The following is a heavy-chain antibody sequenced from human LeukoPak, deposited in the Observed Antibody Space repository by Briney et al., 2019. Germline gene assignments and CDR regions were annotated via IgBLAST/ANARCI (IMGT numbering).Heavy chain of an antibody. Sequence: GGSLRLSCAASGFTFSSYAMSWVRQAPGKGLGWVSTISGSGGSTYYADSVKGRFTISRDNSKNTLYLQMNSLRAEDTAVYYCARDEPPAYYHGSGSLFDYWGQGTLVTVSS. CDR1: GFTFSSYA. CDR3: ARDEPPAYYHGSGSLFDY. D-gene: IGHD3-10*01. CDR2: ISGSGGST. V-gene: IGHV3-23*01. J-gene: IGHJ4*02.